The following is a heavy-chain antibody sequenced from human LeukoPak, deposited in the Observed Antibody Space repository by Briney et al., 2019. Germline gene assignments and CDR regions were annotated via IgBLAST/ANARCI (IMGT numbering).Heavy chain of an antibody. Sequence: SETLSLTGTVSGGSISSYYWSWIRQPPGKGLEWIGYIYYSGSTNYNPSLKSRVTISVDTSKNQFSLKLSSVTAADTAVYYCARKIGTGTTPFDYWGQGTLVTVSS. CDR1: GGSISSYY. D-gene: IGHD1-7*01. J-gene: IGHJ4*02. CDR3: ARKIGTGTTPFDY. V-gene: IGHV4-59*01. CDR2: IYYSGST.